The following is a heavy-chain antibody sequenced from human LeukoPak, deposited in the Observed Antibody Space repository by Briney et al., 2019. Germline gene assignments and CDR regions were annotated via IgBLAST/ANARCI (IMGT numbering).Heavy chain of an antibody. J-gene: IGHJ4*02. CDR2: INHSGST. Sequence: PSETLSLTCAVYGGSFCGYYWSWMRQPPGGGLECIAEINHSGSTNYNPSLKSRVTISVDTSKNQFSLKLSSVTAADTAMYYCASRAPYGYWGQGTLVTVSS. D-gene: IGHD3-10*01. V-gene: IGHV4-34*01. CDR1: GGSFCGYY. CDR3: ASRAPYGY.